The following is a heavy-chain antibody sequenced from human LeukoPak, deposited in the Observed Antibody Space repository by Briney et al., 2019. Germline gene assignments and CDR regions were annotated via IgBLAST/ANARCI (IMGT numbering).Heavy chain of an antibody. J-gene: IGHJ6*04. V-gene: IGHV3-23*01. D-gene: IGHD2-2*01. Sequence: GGSLRLSCAASGFTFSSYAMSWVRQAPGKGLEWVSAISGSGGSTYYADSVKGRFTISRDNSRNTLFLQMNSLRAEDTAVYYCARRYCTSTTCFFYMDVWGRGTTVTVSS. CDR2: ISGSGGST. CDR3: ARRYCTSTTCFFYMDV. CDR1: GFTFSSYA.